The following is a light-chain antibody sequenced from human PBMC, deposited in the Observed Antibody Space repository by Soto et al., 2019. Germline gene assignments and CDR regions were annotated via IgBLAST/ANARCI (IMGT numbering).Light chain of an antibody. V-gene: IGLV2-23*02. CDR3: CSYAGSSTFV. Sequence: QSVLTQPASVSGSPGQSITISCTGTSSDVGSYNLVSWYQQHPGKAPKLMIYEVSKRPSGVSNRFSGSKSGNTASLTISGLQAEDEADYYCCSYAGSSTFVLGTGTKV. J-gene: IGLJ1*01. CDR2: EVS. CDR1: SSDVGSYNL.